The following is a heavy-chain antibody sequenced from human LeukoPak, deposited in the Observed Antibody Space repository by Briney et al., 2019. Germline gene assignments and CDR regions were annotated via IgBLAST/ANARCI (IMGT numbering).Heavy chain of an antibody. J-gene: IGHJ4*02. D-gene: IGHD2-2*02. CDR3: ARQAFVVAAAAISPFDS. V-gene: IGHV4-59*08. CDR2: ISYRGDT. Sequence: SETLSLTCHVSVGSINSYYWSWIRQPPGKGLEWIGYISYRGDTNYNTTLKNRVTISVDTAKNQLFLRLHSVTAADTAVYYCARQAFVVAAAAISPFDSWGQGTLVTVSS. CDR1: VGSINSYY.